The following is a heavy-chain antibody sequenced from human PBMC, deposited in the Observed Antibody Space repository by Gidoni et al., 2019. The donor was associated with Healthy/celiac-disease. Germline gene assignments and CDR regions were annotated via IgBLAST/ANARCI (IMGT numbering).Heavy chain of an antibody. Sequence: QVQLVQSGAEVKKPGSSVKVYCKASGGTFSSYAISWVRQAPGQGLEWMGGIIPIFGTANYAQKFQGRVTITADESTSTAYMELSSLRSEDTAVYYCARAFTSEYSSSYDPWGQGTLVTVSS. J-gene: IGHJ5*02. D-gene: IGHD6-6*01. CDR2: IIPIFGTA. CDR3: ARAFTSEYSSSYDP. V-gene: IGHV1-69*01. CDR1: GGTFSSYA.